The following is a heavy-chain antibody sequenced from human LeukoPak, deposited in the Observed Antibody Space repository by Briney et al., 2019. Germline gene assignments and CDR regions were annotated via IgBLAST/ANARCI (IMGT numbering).Heavy chain of an antibody. D-gene: IGHD3-10*01. CDR2: INPNSGGT. J-gene: IGHJ4*02. Sequence: GASVKVSCKASGYTFTGYYMHWVRQAPGQGLEWMGWINPNSGGTNYAQKFQGRVTMTRDTSISTAYMELSRLRSDDTAVYCCARGRTYYYGSGSYYSSYRGQGTLVTVSS. CDR3: ARGRTYYYGSGSYYSSY. V-gene: IGHV1-2*02. CDR1: GYTFTGYY.